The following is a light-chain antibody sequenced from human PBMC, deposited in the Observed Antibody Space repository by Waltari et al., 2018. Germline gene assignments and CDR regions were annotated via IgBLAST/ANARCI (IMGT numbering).Light chain of an antibody. Sequence: EIVLTQSPATLSLSRGEGATLSCRARQSVSQYFAWYQQKPGQAPRLLIYDASNRATGIPARFSGSGSGTEFTLTISSLEPEDSAVYYCHQHSGWPRTFGPGTKVEIK. J-gene: IGKJ1*01. CDR2: DAS. CDR1: QSVSQY. CDR3: HQHSGWPRT. V-gene: IGKV3-11*01.